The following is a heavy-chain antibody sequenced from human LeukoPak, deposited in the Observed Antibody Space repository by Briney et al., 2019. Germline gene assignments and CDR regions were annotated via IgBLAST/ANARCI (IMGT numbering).Heavy chain of an antibody. J-gene: IGHJ4*02. V-gene: IGHV4-61*05. D-gene: IGHD5-18*01. CDR3: ARGSRGYSYG. CDR1: GGSIRSSYYY. Sequence: SETLSLTCTVSGGSIRSSYYYWGWIRQPPGKGLEWIGYIYYSGSTNYNPSLKSRVTISVDTSKNQFSLKLSSVTAADTAVYYCARGSRGYSYGWGQGTLVTVSS. CDR2: IYYSGST.